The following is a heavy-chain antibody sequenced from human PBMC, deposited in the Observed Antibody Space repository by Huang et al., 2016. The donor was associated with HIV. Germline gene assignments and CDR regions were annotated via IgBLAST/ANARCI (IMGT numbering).Heavy chain of an antibody. Sequence: EVQLLESGGGLVQPGGSLRLSCAASGFTFSSYAMSWVRQGTGKGLEGVSGSSGGGGSTYDADSVKGRFTISRDNSKNTLYLQMNSLRAEDAAVYYCAKDPYSSSWFDHFDYWGQGTLVTVSS. CDR1: GFTFSSYA. CDR3: AKDPYSSSWFDHFDY. D-gene: IGHD6-13*01. CDR2: SSGGGGST. J-gene: IGHJ4*02. V-gene: IGHV3-23*01.